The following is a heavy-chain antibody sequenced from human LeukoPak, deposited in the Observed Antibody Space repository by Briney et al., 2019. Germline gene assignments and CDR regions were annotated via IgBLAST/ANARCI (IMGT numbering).Heavy chain of an antibody. CDR1: GGTFSSYA. CDR2: IIPIFGTA. CDR3: ARVSGSLGWFDP. D-gene: IGHD1-14*01. V-gene: IGHV1-69*13. J-gene: IGHJ5*02. Sequence: SVKVSCKASGGTFSSYAISWVRQAPGQGLEWMGGIIPIFGTANYAQKFQGRVTITADESTSTAYMELSGLRSEDTAVYCCARVSGSLGWFDPWGQGTLVTVSS.